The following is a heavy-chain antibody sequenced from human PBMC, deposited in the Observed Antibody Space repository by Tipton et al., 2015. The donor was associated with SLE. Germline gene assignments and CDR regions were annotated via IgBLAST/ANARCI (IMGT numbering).Heavy chain of an antibody. Sequence: AVSGFTFDDSVRGSAMHWVRQVPGKGLEWVSGISWNGDSTNYADSVKGRFIISRNNARKSLFLQMNSLRPEDTALYYCVKDMDSFGSKSTLEFWGQGTLVTVSS. CDR1: GFTFDDSVRGSA. V-gene: IGHV3-9*01. CDR2: ISWNGDST. J-gene: IGHJ4*02. D-gene: IGHD2/OR15-2a*01. CDR3: VKDMDSFGSKSTLEF.